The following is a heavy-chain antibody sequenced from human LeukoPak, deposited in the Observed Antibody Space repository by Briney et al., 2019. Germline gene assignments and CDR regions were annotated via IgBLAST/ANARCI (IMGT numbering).Heavy chain of an antibody. CDR1: GGTFTSYA. CDR3: ARDPCGGGDCYSVPEYFQH. Sequence: SVKVSCKASGGTFTSYAISWVRQAPGQGLEWMGGIITIFGTANYSQKFQGRVTITADESTSTAYMELSSLRSEDTAVYYCARDPCGGGDCYSVPEYFQHWGQGTLVTVSS. J-gene: IGHJ1*01. D-gene: IGHD2-21*01. V-gene: IGHV1-69*01. CDR2: IITIFGTA.